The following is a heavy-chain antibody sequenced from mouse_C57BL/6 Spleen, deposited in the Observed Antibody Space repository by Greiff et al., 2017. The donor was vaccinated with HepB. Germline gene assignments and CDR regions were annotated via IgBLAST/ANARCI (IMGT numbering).Heavy chain of an antibody. Sequence: VQLQQSGPELVKPGASVKISCKASGYSFTDYNMNWVKQSNGKSLEWIGVINPNYGTTSYNQKFKGKATLTLDQSSSTASMQLNSLTSEDSAVYYCARCGGRQTVYYAMDYWGQGTSVTVSS. CDR3: ARCGGRQTVYYAMDY. J-gene: IGHJ4*01. CDR1: GYSFTDYN. V-gene: IGHV1-39*01. D-gene: IGHD1-1*01. CDR2: INPNYGTT.